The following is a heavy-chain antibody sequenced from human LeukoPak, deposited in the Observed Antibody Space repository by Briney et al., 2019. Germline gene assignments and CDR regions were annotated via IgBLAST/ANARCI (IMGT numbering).Heavy chain of an antibody. V-gene: IGHV3-23*01. CDR1: GIALSNYG. Sequence: PGGSLRLSCAVSGIALSNYGMSWVRQAPGKGLEWVSAISGSGGSTYYADSVKGRFTISRDNSKNTLYLQMNSLRAEDTAVYYCAKDWAVPAASIYYYGMDVWGQGTTVTVSS. J-gene: IGHJ6*02. CDR2: ISGSGGST. CDR3: AKDWAVPAASIYYYGMDV. D-gene: IGHD2-2*01.